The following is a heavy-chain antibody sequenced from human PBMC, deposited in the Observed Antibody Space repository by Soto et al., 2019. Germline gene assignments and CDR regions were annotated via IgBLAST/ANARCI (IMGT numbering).Heavy chain of an antibody. V-gene: IGHV1-69*04. Sequence: SVKVSCKASGGTFSSYTISWVRQAPGQGLEWMGRIIPILGIANYAQKFQGRVTITADKSTSTAYMELSSLRSEDTAVYYCARDRRSWLGETEGYYYGMDVWGQGTTVTVSS. CDR1: GGTFSSYT. J-gene: IGHJ6*02. CDR2: IIPILGIA. CDR3: ARDRRSWLGETEGYYYGMDV. D-gene: IGHD3-10*01.